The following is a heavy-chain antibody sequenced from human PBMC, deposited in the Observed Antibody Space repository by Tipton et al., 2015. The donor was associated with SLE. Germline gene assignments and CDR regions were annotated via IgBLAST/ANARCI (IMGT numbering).Heavy chain of an antibody. Sequence: TLSLTCTVSGGSISGYYWSWIRQSPGKGLEWIGNIFYSGSTNYNPSLKSRVTIFVDTSKNQVSLNLNSVTPADTGIYYCSRDVVASLGDYWGQGTLVTVSS. V-gene: IGHV4-59*01. J-gene: IGHJ4*02. CDR1: GGSISGYY. CDR3: SRDVVASLGDY. D-gene: IGHD2-15*01. CDR2: IFYSGST.